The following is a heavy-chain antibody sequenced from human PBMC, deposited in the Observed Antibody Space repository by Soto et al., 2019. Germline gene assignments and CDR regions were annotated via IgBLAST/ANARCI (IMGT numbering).Heavy chain of an antibody. CDR2: IYYSGST. Sequence: ETLSLTCSVSGGSISSGDCYWSWIRQPPGKGLEWIGYIYYSGSTNYNPSLKSRVTISVDTSKNQFSLKLSSVTAADTAVYYCARGWFGELLHWGQGTLVTVSS. D-gene: IGHD3-10*01. CDR3: ARGWFGELLH. J-gene: IGHJ4*02. CDR1: GGSISSGDCY. V-gene: IGHV4-61*08.